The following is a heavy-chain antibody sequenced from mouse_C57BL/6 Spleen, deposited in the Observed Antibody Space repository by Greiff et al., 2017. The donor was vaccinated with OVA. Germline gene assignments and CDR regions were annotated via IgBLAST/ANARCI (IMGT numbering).Heavy chain of an antibody. V-gene: IGHV1-54*01. J-gene: IGHJ2*01. D-gene: IGHD1-1*01. CDR1: GYAFTNYL. CDR2: INPGSGGT. CDR3: ARENYGSSPYFDY. Sequence: QVQLQQSGAELVRPGTSVKVSCKASGYAFTNYLIEWVKQRPGQGLEWIGVINPGSGGTNYNEKFKGKATLTADKSSSTAYMQLSSLTSEDSAVYFCARENYGSSPYFDYWGQGTTLTVSS.